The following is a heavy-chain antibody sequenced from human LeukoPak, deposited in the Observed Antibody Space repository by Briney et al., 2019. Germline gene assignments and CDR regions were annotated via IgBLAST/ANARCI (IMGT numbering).Heavy chain of an antibody. CDR2: ISKNTVDT. CDR3: VRDMEPLRYFDT. D-gene: IGHD3-9*01. V-gene: IGHV3-23*01. Sequence: PGGSLRLSCTGSGFIFSRYAVSWVRQAPGKGLEWVSAISKNTVDTYYADSVKGRLTISRDSSKNTVYLQMNCLRAEDTAVYYCVRDMEPLRYFDTWGQGTLVTVSS. J-gene: IGHJ4*02. CDR1: GFIFSRYA.